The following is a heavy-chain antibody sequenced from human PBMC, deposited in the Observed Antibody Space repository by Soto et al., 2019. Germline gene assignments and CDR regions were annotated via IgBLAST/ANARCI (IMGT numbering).Heavy chain of an antibody. D-gene: IGHD6-19*01. V-gene: IGHV3-23*01. Sequence: EVQLLESGGGLVQPGGSLRLSCAASGFSLSTYDLTWVRQAPGKGREWVSDIRGDGDSTYYADSVKGRFTISRDKANNTVSLQMNSLRGEDTAVYYCAREAPVAGTNYFDLWGQGTLVTVSS. J-gene: IGHJ4*02. CDR2: IRGDGDST. CDR3: AREAPVAGTNYFDL. CDR1: GFSLSTYD.